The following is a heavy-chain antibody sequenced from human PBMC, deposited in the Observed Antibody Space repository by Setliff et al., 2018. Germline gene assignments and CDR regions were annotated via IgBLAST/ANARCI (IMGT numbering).Heavy chain of an antibody. CDR2: IIHSGST. J-gene: IGHJ4*02. Sequence: SETLSLTCAVYGGSFSGYYWSWIRQPPGKRLEWIGEIIHSGSTNYNPSLKSRVTISMDTSKNQFSLKVPSVTAADTAVYYCARSFSRSGKFLLDYWGQGALVTVYS. D-gene: IGHD1-26*01. V-gene: IGHV4-34*12. CDR3: ARSFSRSGKFLLDY. CDR1: GGSFSGYY.